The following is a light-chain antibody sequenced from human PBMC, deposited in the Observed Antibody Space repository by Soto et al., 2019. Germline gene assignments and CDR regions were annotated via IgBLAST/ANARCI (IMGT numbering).Light chain of an antibody. CDR1: NSDVGRYDY. J-gene: IGLJ2*01. CDR3: SSYSGSDTYVL. CDR2: EVG. Sequence: QSALTQPASVSASPGQSITISCTGTNSDVGRYDYVSWYQQHPGTAPKLIIFEVGLRPSGISNRFSGSKSGNTASLTISGLQPEDEAHYYCSSYSGSDTYVLFGGGTQLTVL. V-gene: IGLV2-14*01.